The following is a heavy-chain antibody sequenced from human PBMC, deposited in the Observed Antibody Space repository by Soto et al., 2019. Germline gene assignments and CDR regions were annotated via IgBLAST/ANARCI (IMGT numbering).Heavy chain of an antibody. J-gene: IGHJ4*02. V-gene: IGHV4-34*01. CDR1: GGSFSGYY. D-gene: IGHD2-8*02. CDR3: ARDKITGLFDY. Sequence: QVQLQQWGAGLLKPSETLSLTCAVYGGSFSGYYWTWIRQPPGTGLEWIGEINHSGSTNYNPSLNXXVTISVDTSKNQFSPKPTSVTAADTAVYYCARDKITGLFDYWGQGTLVTVSS. CDR2: INHSGST.